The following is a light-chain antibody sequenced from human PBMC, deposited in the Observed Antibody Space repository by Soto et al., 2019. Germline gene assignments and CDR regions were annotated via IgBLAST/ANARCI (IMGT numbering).Light chain of an antibody. CDR1: QSVRTN. CDR3: QQYNTWPLS. V-gene: IGKV3-15*01. J-gene: IGKJ3*01. CDR2: GAT. Sequence: EIVMTQSPATLSVSPGEGATLSCRASQSVRTNLAWYQQKPGQAPRLLIYGATTRATGIPARFSGSGSGTEFTLTVSSLQSEDFAVYYCQQYNTWPLSFGPGTKVDIK.